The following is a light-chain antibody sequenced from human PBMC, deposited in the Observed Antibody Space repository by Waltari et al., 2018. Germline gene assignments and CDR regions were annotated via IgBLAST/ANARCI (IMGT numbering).Light chain of an antibody. CDR3: CSYAGSTTWV. CDR2: EGS. J-gene: IGLJ2*01. CDR1: SSDVGSYNL. V-gene: IGLV2-23*01. Sequence: QSALTQPASVSGSPGPSMTISCTGTSSDVGSYNLVSWYQQHPGKAPKLILYEGSKRPSGVSNRFSGSKSGNTASLTISGLQAEDEADYYCCSYAGSTTWVFGGGTKVTVL.